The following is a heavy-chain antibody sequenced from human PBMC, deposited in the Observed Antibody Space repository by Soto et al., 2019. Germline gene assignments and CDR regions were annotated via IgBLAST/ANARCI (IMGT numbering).Heavy chain of an antibody. CDR1: GGSFSGYY. J-gene: IGHJ3*01. CDR2: INHSGST. Sequence: LSLTCAVYGGSFSGYYWGWIRQPPGKGLEWIGEINHSGSTNYNPSLKSRVTISVDTSKNQFSLKLSSVTAADTAVYYCARVARTPYCISTSGYVLGLFDFWAQGTLVT. CDR3: ARVARTPYCISTSGYVLGLFDF. V-gene: IGHV4-34*01. D-gene: IGHD2-2*01.